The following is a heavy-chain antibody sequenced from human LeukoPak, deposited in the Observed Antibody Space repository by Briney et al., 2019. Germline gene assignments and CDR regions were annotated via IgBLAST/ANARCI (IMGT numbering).Heavy chain of an antibody. Sequence: LPGGSLRLSCAASGFTFSSYAMSWVRQAPGKGLEWVSAISGSGGSTYYADSVKGRFTISRDNSKNTLYLQMNSLRAEDTAVYYCAKSRIGYCSSTSCYSDYWGQGTLVTASS. V-gene: IGHV3-23*01. CDR3: AKSRIGYCSSTSCYSDY. CDR1: GFTFSSYA. D-gene: IGHD2-2*01. J-gene: IGHJ4*02. CDR2: ISGSGGST.